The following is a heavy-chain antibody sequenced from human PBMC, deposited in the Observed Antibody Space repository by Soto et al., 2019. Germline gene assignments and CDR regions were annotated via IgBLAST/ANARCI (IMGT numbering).Heavy chain of an antibody. D-gene: IGHD2-15*01. Sequence: PSETLSLTCTVSGGSISGYYWSWIRQPPGKGLEWIGYMYNTGSTVYNPSFKSRVTISVDTSKNQFSLKLSSVTAADTAVYYCARAQATIVVVGRWGQGTLVTVSS. V-gene: IGHV4-59*08. CDR2: MYNTGST. CDR1: GGSISGYY. J-gene: IGHJ4*02. CDR3: ARAQATIVVVGR.